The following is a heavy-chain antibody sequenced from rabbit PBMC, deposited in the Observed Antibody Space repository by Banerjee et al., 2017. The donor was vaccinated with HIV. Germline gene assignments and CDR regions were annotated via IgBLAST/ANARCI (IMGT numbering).Heavy chain of an antibody. CDR2: IYTGDDKT. CDR3: ARGDYTHRAPGYPL. Sequence: QSLEESGGDLVKPEGSLTLTCTASGFSFSSSYYMSWVRQAPGKGLEWIGCIYTGDDKTYYASWAKGRFTISKTSSTTVTLQMTSLTAADTATYFCARGDYTHRAPGYPLWGQGTLVTVS. V-gene: IGHV1S40*01. CDR1: GFSFSSSYY. D-gene: IGHD7-1*01. J-gene: IGHJ4*01.